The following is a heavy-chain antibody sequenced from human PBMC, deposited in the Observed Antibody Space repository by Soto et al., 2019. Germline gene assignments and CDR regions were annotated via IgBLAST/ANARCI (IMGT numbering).Heavy chain of an antibody. CDR2: IYWDGDR. J-gene: IGHJ4*02. V-gene: IGHV2-5*02. CDR1: GFSLTANGVG. CDR3: AHSVYFED. Sequence: QYTLKESGATLVKPKQTLTLTCTVSGFSLTANGVGVAWIRQPPGQALQWLALIYWDGDRRYSPSLKSRLSISMDTTKNQVVLRMTNLDPVDTATYYCAHSVYFEDWGPGIRVTVPS.